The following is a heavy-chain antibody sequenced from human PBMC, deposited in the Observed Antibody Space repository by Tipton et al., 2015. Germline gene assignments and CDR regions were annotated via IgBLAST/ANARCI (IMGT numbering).Heavy chain of an antibody. CDR1: GFTFSSYA. J-gene: IGHJ4*02. CDR3: AKGSSGRYFDY. D-gene: IGHD3-10*01. Sequence: SLRLSCAASGFTFSSYAMSWVRQAPGKGLKWVSLINGNGGSTYYADSVKGRFTISRDNSKSTLFLQLSSLSAEDTAVYYCAKGSSGRYFDYWGQGTLVTVSS. V-gene: IGHV3-23*01. CDR2: INGNGGST.